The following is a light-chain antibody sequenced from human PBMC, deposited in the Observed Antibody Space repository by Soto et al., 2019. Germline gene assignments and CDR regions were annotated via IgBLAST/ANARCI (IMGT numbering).Light chain of an antibody. V-gene: IGKV3-20*01. CDR2: GTS. CDR1: QSVNSNY. Sequence: EIVLTQSPGTLSLSPGDRATLFCRASQSVNSNYLAWYQQKPGQAPRLLIFGTSSRATGIPDRFSGSGSETDFTLTISRLEPEDFAVYYCQQYGSSPRTFGQGTKVEIK. CDR3: QQYGSSPRT. J-gene: IGKJ1*01.